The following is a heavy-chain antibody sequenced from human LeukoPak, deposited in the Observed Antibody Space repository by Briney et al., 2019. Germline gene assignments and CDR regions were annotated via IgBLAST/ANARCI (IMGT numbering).Heavy chain of an antibody. J-gene: IGHJ4*02. V-gene: IGHV1-69*04. CDR3: ASIYDSSCYVFDY. CDR1: GGTFSSYA. Sequence: SVKVSCKASGGTFSSYAISWVRQAPGQGLEWMGRIIPIFGIANYAQKFQGRVTITADKSTSTAYMELSSLRSEDTAVYYCASIYDSSCYVFDYWGQGTLVTVSS. CDR2: IIPIFGIA. D-gene: IGHD3-22*01.